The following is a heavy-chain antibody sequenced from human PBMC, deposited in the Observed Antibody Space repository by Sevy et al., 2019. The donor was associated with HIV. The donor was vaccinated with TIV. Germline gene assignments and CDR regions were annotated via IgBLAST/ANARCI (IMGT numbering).Heavy chain of an antibody. D-gene: IGHD2-15*01. V-gene: IGHV3-23*01. Sequence: GGSLRLSCAASGFTFSSYAMSWVRQAPGKGLEWVSAISGSGGSTYYADSVKGRFTISRDNSKNTLYLQMNSLRAEDTAVYHCAKREGSCSGGSCYFDYWGQGTLVTVSS. CDR3: AKREGSCSGGSCYFDY. CDR1: GFTFSSYA. J-gene: IGHJ4*02. CDR2: ISGSGGST.